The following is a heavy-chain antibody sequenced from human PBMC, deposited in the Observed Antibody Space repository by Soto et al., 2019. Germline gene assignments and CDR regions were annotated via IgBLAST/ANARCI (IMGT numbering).Heavy chain of an antibody. V-gene: IGHV4-34*01. Sequence: SETLSLTCAVYGGSFSGYYWSWIRQPPGKGLEWIGEINHSGSTNYNPSLKSRVTISVDTSKNQFSLKLSSVTAADTAVYYCARGRIAAAGTGVYNWFDPWGQGTRVTVAS. D-gene: IGHD6-13*01. CDR2: INHSGST. CDR3: ARGRIAAAGTGVYNWFDP. J-gene: IGHJ5*02. CDR1: GGSFSGYY.